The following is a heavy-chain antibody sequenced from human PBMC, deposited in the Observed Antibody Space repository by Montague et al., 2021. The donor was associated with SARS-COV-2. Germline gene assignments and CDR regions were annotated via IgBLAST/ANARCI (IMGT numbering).Heavy chain of an antibody. D-gene: IGHD1-1*01. J-gene: IGHJ4*02. CDR3: AREQNNCFIATCVKYFEV. Sequence: SETLSLTCEVSGGSISSYYWSWIRQSPGKGLEWIGYVHYTGSTKYNPSLNTRVPLSLDTPKKHCSLKLKSVTAADTAVYYCAREQNNCFIATCVKYFEVWGLGTLVTVSS. CDR1: GGSISSYY. CDR2: VHYTGST. V-gene: IGHV4-59*01.